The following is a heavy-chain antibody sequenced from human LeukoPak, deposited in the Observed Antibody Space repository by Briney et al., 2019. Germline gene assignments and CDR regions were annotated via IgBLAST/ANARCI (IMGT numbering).Heavy chain of an antibody. J-gene: IGHJ3*02. CDR1: GFSIRSGHY. CDR3: ARVVVVVATEENDAFDI. D-gene: IGHD2-21*02. V-gene: IGHV4-38-2*01. Sequence: SETLSLTCGVSGFSIRSGHYWGWIRQPPGKGLEWIANVHQGGNTYYNPSLKSRVTISVDTFKNQFSLKLSSVTAADTAVYYCARVVVVVATEENDAFDIWGQGTMVIVSS. CDR2: VHQGGNT.